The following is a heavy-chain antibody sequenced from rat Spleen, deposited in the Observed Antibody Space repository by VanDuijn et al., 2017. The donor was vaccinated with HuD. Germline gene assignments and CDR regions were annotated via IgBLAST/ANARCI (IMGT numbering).Heavy chain of an antibody. Sequence: QVHLKESGPGRVQPSQTLSLTCTVSGFSLSRHGVIWVRQPPGKGLEWMGVIWTGGSTAYNSLLKSRLSISRDISKSQVFLQMNSLQTDDTAIYFCARSYGGYTQHWFAYWGQGTLVTVSS. V-gene: IGHV2-16*01. CDR3: ARSYGGYTQHWFAY. CDR2: IWTGGST. CDR1: GFSLSRHG. D-gene: IGHD1-11*01. J-gene: IGHJ3*01.